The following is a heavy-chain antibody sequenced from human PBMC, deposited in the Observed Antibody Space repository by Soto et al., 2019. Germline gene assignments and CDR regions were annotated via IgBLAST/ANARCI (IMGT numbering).Heavy chain of an antibody. Sequence: GGSLRFSCAASEFTFSSYWMSWVRQAPGKGLEWVADIKQDGSEKYHADSVKGRFTISRDNAKNSLYLQMNSLRVEDTAMYYCARDPGYCSSGSCRWFDPWGQGTLVTVSS. CDR1: EFTFSSYW. V-gene: IGHV3-7*03. CDR2: IKQDGSEK. CDR3: ARDPGYCSSGSCRWFDP. J-gene: IGHJ5*02. D-gene: IGHD2-15*01.